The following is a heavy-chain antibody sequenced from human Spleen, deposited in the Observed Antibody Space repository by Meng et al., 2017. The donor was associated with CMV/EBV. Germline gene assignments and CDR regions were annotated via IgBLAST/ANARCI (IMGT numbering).Heavy chain of an antibody. V-gene: IGHV1-2*02. CDR3: ARVVDGDYLFDY. D-gene: IGHD4-17*01. CDR1: GYTFTGYY. J-gene: IGHJ4*02. Sequence: ASVKVSCKASGYTFTGYYIHWVRQGPGQGLEWMGWINPKSGDTNYAQKFQGRVTMTRDTSISTAYMELSRLRSDDTAVYYCARVVDGDYLFDYWGQGTLVTVSS. CDR2: INPKSGDT.